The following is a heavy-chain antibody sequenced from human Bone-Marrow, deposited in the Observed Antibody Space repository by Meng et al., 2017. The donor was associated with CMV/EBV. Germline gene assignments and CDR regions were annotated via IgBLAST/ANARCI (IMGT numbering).Heavy chain of an antibody. Sequence: SETLSLTCTVSRGSVSSYYWSWLRQTPGKGLEWIGYVYFTGGTNYKPSLNSRVTISIDTSKNQFSLRLNSVTAADTATYYCARDISEGTTTYYFDSWGQGIRVTGSS. J-gene: IGHJ4*02. D-gene: IGHD4-17*01. CDR3: ARDISEGTTTYYFDS. CDR2: VYFTGGT. V-gene: IGHV4-59*02. CDR1: RGSVSSYY.